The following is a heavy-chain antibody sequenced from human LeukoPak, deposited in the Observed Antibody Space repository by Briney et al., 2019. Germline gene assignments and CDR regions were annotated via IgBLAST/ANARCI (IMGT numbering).Heavy chain of an antibody. D-gene: IGHD3-10*01. J-gene: IGHJ6*02. CDR3: ARDKAGTMVRGVINGMDV. CDR1: GYSISNDYY. V-gene: IGHV4-38-2*02. Sequence: SETLSLTCTVSGYSISNDYYWGWIRQPPGKGLEWIGTTFHSGSTYYNPSLQSRVTMSVDTSKKQFSLKLSSVTAADTAVYYCARDKAGTMVRGVINGMDVWGQGTTVTVSS. CDR2: TFHSGST.